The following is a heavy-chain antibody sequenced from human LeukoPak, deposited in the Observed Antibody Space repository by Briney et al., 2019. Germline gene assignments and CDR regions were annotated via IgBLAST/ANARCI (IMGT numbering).Heavy chain of an antibody. Sequence: SETLSLTCAVYGGSFSGYYWSWIRQPPGKGLEWIGEINHSGSTNYNPSLKSRVTISVDTSKNQFSLKLSSVTAADTAVYYCARGLPAAMFYWGQGTLVTFSS. D-gene: IGHD2-2*01. CDR1: GGSFSGYY. V-gene: IGHV4-34*01. J-gene: IGHJ4*02. CDR2: INHSGST. CDR3: ARGLPAAMFY.